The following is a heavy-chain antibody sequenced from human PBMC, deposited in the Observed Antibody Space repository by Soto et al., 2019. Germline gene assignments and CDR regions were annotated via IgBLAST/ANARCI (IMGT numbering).Heavy chain of an antibody. D-gene: IGHD2-2*01. Sequence: ASVKVSCKASGYTFTGYYMHWVRQAPGQGLEWMGWINPNSGGTNYAQKFQGRVTMTRDTSISTAYMELSRLRSDDTALYFCAKDTYSSSWYFWGQGTLVTVSS. CDR2: INPNSGGT. CDR3: AKDTYSSSWYF. CDR1: GYTFTGYY. V-gene: IGHV1-2*02. J-gene: IGHJ4*02.